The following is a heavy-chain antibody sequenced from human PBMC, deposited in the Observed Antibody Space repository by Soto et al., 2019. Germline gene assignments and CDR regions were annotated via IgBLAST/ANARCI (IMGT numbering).Heavy chain of an antibody. J-gene: IGHJ4*02. D-gene: IGHD3-22*01. V-gene: IGHV4-31*03. CDR2: IYYSGST. CDR3: ARARLVVEGRFDY. Sequence: SETLSLTCTVSGGSISSGGYYWSWIRQHPGKGLEWIGYIYYSGSTYYNPSLKSRVTISVDTSKNQFSLKLSSVTAADTAVYCCARARLVVEGRFDYWGQGTLVTVSS. CDR1: GGSISSGGYY.